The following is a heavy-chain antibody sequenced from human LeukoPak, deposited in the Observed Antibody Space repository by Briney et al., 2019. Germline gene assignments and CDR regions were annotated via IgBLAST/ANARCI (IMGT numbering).Heavy chain of an antibody. D-gene: IGHD3-22*01. J-gene: IGHJ4*02. CDR1: GFTFSDYY. CDR2: ISSSGSTI. CDR3: ARESTDSSGYYSAAVDY. Sequence: GGSLRLSCAASGFTFSDYYMSWIRQAPGKGLEWVSYISSSGSTIYYADSVKGRFTISRDNAKNSLYLQMNSLRAEDTAVYYCARESTDSSGYYSAAVDYWGQGTLVTVSS. V-gene: IGHV3-11*04.